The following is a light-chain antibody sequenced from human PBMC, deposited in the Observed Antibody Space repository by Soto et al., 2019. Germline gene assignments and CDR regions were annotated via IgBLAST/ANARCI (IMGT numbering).Light chain of an antibody. V-gene: IGLV2-14*01. CDR3: SSYTTSTAYG. Sequence: QSALTQPASVSGSPGQSITISCTGSSSDVGGYNSVSWYQHHPDKAPTLMIYGVSHRPSGVSNRFSGSKSGNTASLPISGLQAEDVADYYCSSYTTSTAYGFGTGTKLTV. CDR1: SSDVGGYNS. CDR2: GVS. J-gene: IGLJ1*01.